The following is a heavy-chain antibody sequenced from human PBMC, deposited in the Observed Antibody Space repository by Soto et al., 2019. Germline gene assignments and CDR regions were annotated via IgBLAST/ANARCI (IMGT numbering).Heavy chain of an antibody. J-gene: IGHJ5*02. D-gene: IGHD3-16*01. Sequence: SETLSLTCTVSGGSISSGDYYWSWIRQPPGKGLERIGYIYYSGSTYYNPSLKSRVTISVDTSKNQFSLKLSSVTAADTAVYYCDREEHGLNWFDPWGQGTLVTVSS. CDR2: IYYSGST. CDR1: GGSISSGDYY. V-gene: IGHV4-30-4*01. CDR3: DREEHGLNWFDP.